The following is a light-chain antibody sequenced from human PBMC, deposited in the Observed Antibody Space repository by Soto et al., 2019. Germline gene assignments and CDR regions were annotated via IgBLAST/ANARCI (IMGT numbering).Light chain of an antibody. J-gene: IGLJ2*01. Sequence: SYELTQLSSVSVAPGQTANIICGGRNIGSKSVHWYQQKSGQAPVVVIYKDTDRPSGIHERFSGSNSGNTATLTISRVEAGDEADYYCQVWDNSRAVLGGGTKLTVL. CDR2: KDT. CDR1: NIGSKS. CDR3: QVWDNSRAV. V-gene: IGLV3-21*04.